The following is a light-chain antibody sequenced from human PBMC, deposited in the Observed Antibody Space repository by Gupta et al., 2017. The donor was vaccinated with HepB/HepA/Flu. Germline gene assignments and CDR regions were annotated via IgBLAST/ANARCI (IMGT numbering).Light chain of an antibody. Sequence: EIVMTQSPATLSVSPGERATLSCRASQSISTNLAWYQQKPGQAPRLLIYGSFTRATGIPARFSGSGSGTEFTLTISRLQSEDFAVYFCQHDNKCPMTFGRGTQVEIK. CDR3: QHDNKCPMT. CDR2: GSF. J-gene: IGKJ4*01. CDR1: QSISTN. V-gene: IGKV3-15*01.